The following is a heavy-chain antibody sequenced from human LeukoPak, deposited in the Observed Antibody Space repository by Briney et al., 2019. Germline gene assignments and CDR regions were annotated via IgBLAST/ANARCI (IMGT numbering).Heavy chain of an antibody. V-gene: IGHV3-23*01. CDR1: GFTFSSYA. J-gene: IGHJ5*02. Sequence: GGSLRLSCAASGFTFSSYAMSWVRQAPGKGLEWVSAISGSGGSTYYADSVKGRFTISRDNAKNSLYLQMNSLRAEDTAVYYCARDFLWFGDPVNWFDPWGQGTLVTVSS. CDR3: ARDFLWFGDPVNWFDP. CDR2: ISGSGGST. D-gene: IGHD3-10*01.